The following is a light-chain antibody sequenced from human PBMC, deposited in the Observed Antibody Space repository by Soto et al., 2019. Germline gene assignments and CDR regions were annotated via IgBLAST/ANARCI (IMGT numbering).Light chain of an antibody. CDR3: QQYVTSAIT. J-gene: IGKJ5*01. V-gene: IGKV3-15*01. CDR2: DVS. CDR1: QSARSS. Sequence: EVVMTQSPATLSVSPGEGATLSSKASQSARSSLGWYQQKPGQPPRILIHDVSIRATGIPARFSGRGSGTDFTLTISRLEPEDFALYYCQQYVTSAITCGQGTRLKI.